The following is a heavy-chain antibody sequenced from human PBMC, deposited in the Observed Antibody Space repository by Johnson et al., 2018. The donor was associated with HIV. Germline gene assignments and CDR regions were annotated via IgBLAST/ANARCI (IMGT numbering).Heavy chain of an antibody. J-gene: IGHJ3*02. CDR1: GFTFSSYA. CDR2: ISYDGSNK. V-gene: IGHV3-30*04. Sequence: QLVESGGGVVQPGRSLRLSCAASGFTFSSYALHWVRQAPGKGLEWVAIISYDGSNKYYADSVKGRFTISRDSSKNTLYLEMNGLRAEDTAVYYCARDLTGSYAVDIWGHWTMVTVSS. D-gene: IGHD1-26*01. CDR3: ARDLTGSYAVDI.